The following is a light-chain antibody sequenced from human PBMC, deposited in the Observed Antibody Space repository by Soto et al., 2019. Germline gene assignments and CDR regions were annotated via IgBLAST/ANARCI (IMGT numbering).Light chain of an antibody. CDR1: QFVSSRS. CDR3: QQYANSPIT. J-gene: IGKJ5*01. V-gene: IGKV3-20*01. CDR2: GAS. Sequence: EIVLTQSPCTLSLSPGDSATLLCRASQFVSSRSLAWYQQKLGQAPRLLIYGASNRATGIPGRFSASGSGTDFTLTITPLEPEDFAVYFCQQYANSPITFGQGTRLDIK.